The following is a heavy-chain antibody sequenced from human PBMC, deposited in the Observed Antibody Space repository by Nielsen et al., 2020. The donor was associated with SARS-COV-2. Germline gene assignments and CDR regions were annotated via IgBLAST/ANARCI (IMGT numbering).Heavy chain of an antibody. V-gene: IGHV3-9*01. D-gene: IGHD4-17*01. CDR3: AKDEGGGNYGPFDY. CDR1: GFTFADYA. CDR2: ISWNSASI. Sequence: SLKISCPASGFTFADYAMHWVRQAPGKGLEWGSGISWNSASIGYADSGQVRFTISRDNAKNSLYLEMNSLRPEDTALYYCAKDEGGGNYGPFDYWGQGALVTVSS. J-gene: IGHJ4*02.